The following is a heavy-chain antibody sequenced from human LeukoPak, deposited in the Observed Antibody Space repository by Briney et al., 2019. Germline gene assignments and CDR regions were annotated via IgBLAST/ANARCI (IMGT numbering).Heavy chain of an antibody. CDR3: ARERALGYYYDSS. V-gene: IGHV3-21*01. J-gene: IGHJ4*02. CDR2: ISSSSSYI. D-gene: IGHD3-22*01. CDR1: GFTFSSYS. Sequence: WGSLRLSCAASGFTFSSYSMNWVRQAPGKGLEWVSSISSSSSYIYYADSVKGRFTISRDNAKNSLYLQMNSLRAEDTAVYYCARERALGYYYDSSWGQGTLVTVSS.